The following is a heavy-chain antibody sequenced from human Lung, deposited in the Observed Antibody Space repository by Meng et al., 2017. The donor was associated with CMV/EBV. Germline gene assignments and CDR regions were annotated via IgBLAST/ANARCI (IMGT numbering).Heavy chain of an antibody. CDR3: ARDRALAGTTLYYYYCMDV. CDR1: GYTFTSYG. J-gene: IGHJ6*02. V-gene: IGHV1-18*01. CDR2: ISAYNGNT. D-gene: IGHD1-14*01. Sequence: ASVKVSCKASGYTFTSYGISWVRQAPGQGLEWMGWISAYNGNTNYAQKLQGRVTMTTDTSTSTAYMELRSLRSDDTAVYYCARDRALAGTTLYYYYCMDVWGQGTTXTV.